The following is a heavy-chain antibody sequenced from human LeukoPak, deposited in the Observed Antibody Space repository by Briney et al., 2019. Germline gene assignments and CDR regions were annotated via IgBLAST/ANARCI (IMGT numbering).Heavy chain of an antibody. J-gene: IGHJ4*02. CDR2: ISGSGGAT. Sequence: GGTLRLSCAASGFTFRSYDMSWVRQAPGKGLEWVSGISGSGGATYYADSVKGRFTVSRDDPHNTLYLQMNSVRAEDTAVYFCARGGVDHYGSGTYYLMYYFDHWGQGALVTVSS. D-gene: IGHD3-10*01. CDR1: GFTFRSYD. V-gene: IGHV3-23*01. CDR3: ARGGVDHYGSGTYYLMYYFDH.